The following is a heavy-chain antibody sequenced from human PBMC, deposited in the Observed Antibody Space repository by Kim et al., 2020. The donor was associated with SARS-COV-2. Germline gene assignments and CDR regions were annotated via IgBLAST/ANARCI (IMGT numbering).Heavy chain of an antibody. CDR3: ARGIGGPYYDFWRGYYPPATNWFDA. D-gene: IGHD3-3*01. CDR1: GYTFTSYY. J-gene: IGHJ5*02. Sequence: ASVKVSCKASGYTFTSYYMHWVRQAPGQGLEWMGIINPSGGSTSYAQKFQGRVTMTRDKSTSTVYMELSSRRSEDTAVYYCARGIGGPYYDFWRGYYPPATNWFDAWGQGTLVTVSS. CDR2: INPSGGST. V-gene: IGHV1-46*01.